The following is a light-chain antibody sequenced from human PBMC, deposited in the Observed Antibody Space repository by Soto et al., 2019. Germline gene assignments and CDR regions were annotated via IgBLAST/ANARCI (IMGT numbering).Light chain of an antibody. J-gene: IGKJ3*01. CDR1: ESVGSF. V-gene: IGKV3-11*01. Sequence: ETVLTQSPATLSLSPGARAPLSCRASESVGSFLAWYRQKPGQAPRLLIFDASNRATGIPVRFSGSGSGTDFTLTISSLQSEDFAVYYCQQYNKWPLTFGPGTKVDIK. CDR3: QQYNKWPLT. CDR2: DAS.